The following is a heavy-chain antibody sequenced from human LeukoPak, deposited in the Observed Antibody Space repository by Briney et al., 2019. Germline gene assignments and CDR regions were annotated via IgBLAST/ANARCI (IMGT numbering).Heavy chain of an antibody. CDR2: IFGGGGT. CDR3: ATWELLGY. V-gene: IGHV3-53*01. D-gene: IGHD1-26*01. CDR1: GFTVSSNY. J-gene: IGHJ4*02. Sequence: GGSLRLSCAAFGFTVSSNYMSWVRQAPGKGLEWVSVIFGGGGTYYGDSVRGRFTISRDNSKNTLYLQMNSLRAEDTAVYYCATWELLGYWGQGTLVTVSS.